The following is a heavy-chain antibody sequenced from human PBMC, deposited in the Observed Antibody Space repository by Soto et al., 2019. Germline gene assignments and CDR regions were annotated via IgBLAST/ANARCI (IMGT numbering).Heavy chain of an antibody. Sequence: ASVKVSCKVSGYTLTELSMHWVRQAPGKGLGWMGGFDPEDGETIYAQKFQGRVTMTEDTSTDTAYMELSSLRSEDTAVYYCATTNQWELGAYFDYWGQGTLVTVSS. CDR2: FDPEDGET. V-gene: IGHV1-24*01. D-gene: IGHD1-26*01. J-gene: IGHJ4*02. CDR1: GYTLTELS. CDR3: ATTNQWELGAYFDY.